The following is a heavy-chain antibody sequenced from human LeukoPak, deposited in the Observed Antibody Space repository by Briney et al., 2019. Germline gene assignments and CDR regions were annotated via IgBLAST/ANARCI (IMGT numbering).Heavy chain of an antibody. CDR1: GFTFSRYW. D-gene: IGHD3-10*01. CDR2: ISGSGGST. V-gene: IGHV3-23*01. Sequence: PGGSLRLSCAASGFTFSRYWMHWVRQVPGKGLEWVSAISGSGGSTYYADSVKGRFTISRDNSKNTLYLQMNSLRAEDTAVYYCASFLWFGESLPFDYWGQGTLVTVSS. J-gene: IGHJ4*02. CDR3: ASFLWFGESLPFDY.